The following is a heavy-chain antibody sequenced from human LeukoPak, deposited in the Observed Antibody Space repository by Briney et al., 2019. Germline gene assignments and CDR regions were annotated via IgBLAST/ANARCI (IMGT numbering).Heavy chain of an antibody. CDR1: EFTFSSYA. D-gene: IGHD3-22*01. J-gene: IGHJ4*02. CDR2: IKSKTDGGTT. V-gene: IGHV3-15*01. CDR3: TTEYYYDSSGYDRAFDY. Sequence: GGSLRLSCAASEFTFSSYAMSWVRQAPGKGLEWVGRIKSKTDGGTTDYAAPVKGRSTISRDDSKNTLYLQMNSLKTEDTAVYYCTTEYYYDSSGYDRAFDYWGQGTLVTVSS.